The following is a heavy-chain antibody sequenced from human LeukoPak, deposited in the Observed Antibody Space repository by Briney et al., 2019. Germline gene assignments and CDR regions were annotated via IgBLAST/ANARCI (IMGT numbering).Heavy chain of an antibody. V-gene: IGHV4-59*01. CDR3: AGRIAYGSGSYYGNYYYYGMDV. CDR2: IYYSVST. D-gene: IGHD3-10*01. CDR1: GGSISSYY. Sequence: SETLSLTCTVSGGSISSYYWSWIRQPPGKGLEWIGYIYYSVSTNYNPSLKSRVTISVDTSKNQFSLKLSSVTAADTAVYYCAGRIAYGSGSYYGNYYYYGMDVWGQGTTVTVSS. J-gene: IGHJ6*02.